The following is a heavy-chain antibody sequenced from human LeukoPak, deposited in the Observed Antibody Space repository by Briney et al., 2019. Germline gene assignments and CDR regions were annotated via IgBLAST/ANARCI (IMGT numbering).Heavy chain of an antibody. Sequence: ASVKVSCKASGYTFTSYGISWVRQAPGQGLEWMGWISAYNGNTNYAQKLRGRVTMTTDTSTSTAYMELRSLRSDDTAVYYCARTNYYDSSGSPYNWFDPWGQGTLVTVSS. CDR1: GYTFTSYG. J-gene: IGHJ5*02. CDR2: ISAYNGNT. V-gene: IGHV1-18*01. CDR3: ARTNYYDSSGSPYNWFDP. D-gene: IGHD3-22*01.